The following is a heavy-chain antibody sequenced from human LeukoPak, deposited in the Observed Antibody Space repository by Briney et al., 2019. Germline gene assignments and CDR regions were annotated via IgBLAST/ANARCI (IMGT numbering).Heavy chain of an antibody. CDR1: GFTFDHYA. D-gene: IGHD6-19*01. Sequence: SGGSLRLSCAASGFTFDHYAMHWVRQPPGKGLEWVSGISWNSGSIGYADSVKGRFTISRDNAKNSLYLQMNSLRAEDTAVYYCARDVSESADFDYWGQGTLVTVSS. J-gene: IGHJ4*02. CDR2: ISWNSGSI. V-gene: IGHV3-9*01. CDR3: ARDVSESADFDY.